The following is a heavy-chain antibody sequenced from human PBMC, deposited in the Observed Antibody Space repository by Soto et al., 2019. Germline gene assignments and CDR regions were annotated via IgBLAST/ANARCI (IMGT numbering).Heavy chain of an antibody. J-gene: IGHJ4*02. Sequence: SETRSLTCIVSAGSIIRYYWGWVRQSPGEGLEWIAHISYTVDASYNPSLKSRVTISLDTSKNQIALSLMSVTAADTAVYYCVGSLMSRAMESFDYWGQGTLVTVSS. V-gene: IGHV4-59*01. CDR2: ISYTVDA. CDR3: VGSLMSRAMESFDY. CDR1: AGSIIRYY. D-gene: IGHD5-18*01.